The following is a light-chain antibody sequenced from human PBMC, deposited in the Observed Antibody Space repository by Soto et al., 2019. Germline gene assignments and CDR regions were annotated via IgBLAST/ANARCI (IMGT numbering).Light chain of an antibody. CDR2: GAS. Sequence: EIVLTQSPGTLSLSPGERATLSCRASQSVSSGYLAWYQQKPGQAPRLLIYGASNRATGIPDRFSGSGSGTDFTLTISRLEPEDFAVYYCQQYFTSRTFGQGTKVDIK. V-gene: IGKV3-20*01. CDR3: QQYFTSRT. J-gene: IGKJ2*02. CDR1: QSVSSGY.